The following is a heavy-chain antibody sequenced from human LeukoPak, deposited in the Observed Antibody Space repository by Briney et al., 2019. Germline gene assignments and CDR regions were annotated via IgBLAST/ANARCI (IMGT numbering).Heavy chain of an antibody. V-gene: IGHV3-30*02. CDR2: IQNDGGNE. CDR1: GFTFSTFH. CDR3: ARSYVLNFFNP. D-gene: IGHD3-10*02. J-gene: IGHJ5*02. Sequence: QSGGSLRLSCATSGFTFSTFHMHWVRQAPGGVPEWVAFIQNDGGNEYYGDSVKGRSTISRDNSKSTLYLQLNGLTTEDTAVYYCARSYVLNFFNPWGQGTLVTVSS.